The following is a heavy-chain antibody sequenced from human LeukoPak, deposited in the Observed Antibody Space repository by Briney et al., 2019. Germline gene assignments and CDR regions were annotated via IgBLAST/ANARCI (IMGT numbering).Heavy chain of an antibody. J-gene: IGHJ4*02. CDR1: GYTFTGYY. CDR3: ARDRGDSYGYLHY. V-gene: IGHV1-2*02. Sequence: SVKVSCKASGYTFTGYYMHWVRQAPGQGLEWMGWINPNSGGTNYAQKFQGRVTMTRDTSISTAYMELSRLRSDDTAVYYCARDRGDSYGYLHYWGQGTLVTVSS. D-gene: IGHD5-18*01. CDR2: INPNSGGT.